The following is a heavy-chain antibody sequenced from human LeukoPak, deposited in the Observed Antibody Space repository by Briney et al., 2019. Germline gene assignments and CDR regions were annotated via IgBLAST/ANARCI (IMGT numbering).Heavy chain of an antibody. CDR1: GFTFSSYD. J-gene: IGHJ6*02. CDR2: IGTAGDT. D-gene: IGHD4-17*01. CDR3: ARHSYGDYGTLDYYYYGMDV. V-gene: IGHV3-13*01. Sequence: PGGSLRLSCAASGFTFSSYDMHWVRQATGKGLEWVSAIGTAGDTYYPGSVKGRFTISRENAKNSLYLQMNSLRAGDTAVYYCARHSYGDYGTLDYYYYGMDVWGQGTTITVSS.